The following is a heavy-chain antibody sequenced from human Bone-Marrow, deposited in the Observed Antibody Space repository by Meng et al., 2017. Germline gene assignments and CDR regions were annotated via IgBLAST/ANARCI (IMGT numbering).Heavy chain of an antibody. CDR2: INPNSGGT. CDR1: GYTFTSYA. Sequence: QVQLVQSGAEVKKPGASVKVSCKASGYTFTSYAMHWVRQSPGQGLEWMGRINPNSGGTNYAQKFQGRVTMTKDTSISTAYMELSRLRSDDTAVYFCARVVIRGYEVLGYWGQGTLVTVSS. V-gene: IGHV1-2*06. D-gene: IGHD3-10*01. CDR3: ARVVIRGYEVLGY. J-gene: IGHJ4*02.